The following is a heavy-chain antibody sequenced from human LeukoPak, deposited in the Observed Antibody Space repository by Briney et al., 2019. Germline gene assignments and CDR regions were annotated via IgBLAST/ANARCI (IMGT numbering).Heavy chain of an antibody. J-gene: IGHJ6*02. CDR1: GYTFTSYG. CDR2: ISAYNGNT. CDR3: VSFYYYGSGSRPYPSSYGMDV. V-gene: IGHV1-18*01. D-gene: IGHD3-10*01. Sequence: ASVKVSCKASGYTFTSYGISWVRQAPGQGLEWMGWISAYNGNTNYAQKLQGRVTMTTDTSTSTAYMELRSLRSDDTAVYYCVSFYYYGSGSRPYPSSYGMDVWGQGTTITVSS.